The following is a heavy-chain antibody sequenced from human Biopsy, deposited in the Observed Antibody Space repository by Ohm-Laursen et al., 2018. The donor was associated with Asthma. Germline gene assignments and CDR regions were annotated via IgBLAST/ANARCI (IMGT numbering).Heavy chain of an antibody. D-gene: IGHD2-2*01. CDR2: INSVFGTT. CDR3: ARKAGSCISRTCYSLDF. CDR1: GGTFNTYV. J-gene: IGHJ4*02. Sequence: SVKVSCKSLGGTFNTYVIGWVRQAPGQGLERMGGINSVFGTTTYPQKFQDRVTITADDSTSTVYMELSSLRSEDTAAYYCARKAGSCISRTCYSLDFWGQGTLVTVSS. V-gene: IGHV1-69*13.